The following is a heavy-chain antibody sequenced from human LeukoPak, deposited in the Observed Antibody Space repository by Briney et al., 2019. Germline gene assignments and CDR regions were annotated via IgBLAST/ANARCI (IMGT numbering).Heavy chain of an antibody. Sequence: SQTLSLTCNVSGGSISSYYWSWIRQHPGKGLEWIGYIYYSGSTYYNPSLKSRVTISVDTSKNQFSLKLSSVTAADTAVYYCAREHGGWSDWFDYWGQGTLVTVSS. CDR2: IYYSGST. CDR3: AREHGGWSDWFDY. D-gene: IGHD6-19*01. V-gene: IGHV4-31*03. CDR1: GGSISSYY. J-gene: IGHJ4*02.